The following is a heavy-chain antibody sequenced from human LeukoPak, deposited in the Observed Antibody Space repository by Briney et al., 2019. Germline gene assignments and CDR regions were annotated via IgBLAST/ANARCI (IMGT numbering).Heavy chain of an antibody. CDR3: AKERNLEIAVAGTIFDY. Sequence: GGSLRLSCEASGFTFRTFGMHWVRQAPGKGLEWVSVIYSGGDTYYADAVKGRFTISRDNSKNMIYLEMTSLKAEDTAVYYCAKERNLEIAVAGTIFDYWGQGTLVTVSS. D-gene: IGHD6-19*01. V-gene: IGHV3-NL1*01. J-gene: IGHJ4*02. CDR2: IYSGGDT. CDR1: GFTFRTFG.